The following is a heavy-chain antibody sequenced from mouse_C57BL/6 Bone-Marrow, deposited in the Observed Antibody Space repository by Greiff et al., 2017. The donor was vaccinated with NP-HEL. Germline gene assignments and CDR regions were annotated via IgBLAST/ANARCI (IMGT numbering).Heavy chain of an antibody. D-gene: IGHD1-1*01. CDR1: GYTFTNYW. CDR3: ARYHYGSSPYFDY. Sequence: VQLQQSGAELVRPGTSVKMSCKASGYTFTNYWIGWAKQRPGHGLEWIGDIYPGGGYTNYTEKFKGKATLTADKSSSTAYMQFSSLTSEDSAIYYGARYHYGSSPYFDYWGQGTTLTVSS. J-gene: IGHJ2*01. CDR2: IYPGGGYT. V-gene: IGHV1-63*01.